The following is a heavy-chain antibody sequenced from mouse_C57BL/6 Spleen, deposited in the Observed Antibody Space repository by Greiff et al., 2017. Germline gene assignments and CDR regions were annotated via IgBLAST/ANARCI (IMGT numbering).Heavy chain of an antibody. D-gene: IGHD2-2*01. CDR2: IYPGSGST. V-gene: IGHV1-55*01. J-gene: IGHJ4*01. CDR3: SRGIYYGCDVGYAMDY. CDR1: GYTFTSYW. Sequence: QVQLQQPGAELVKPGASVKMSCKASGYTFTSYWITWVKPRPGQGLEWIGDIYPGSGSTNYHEKFKSKAPLTVDTSSSTAYMQLSSLTSEDSAVYYFSRGIYYGCDVGYAMDYWGQGTSVTVSS.